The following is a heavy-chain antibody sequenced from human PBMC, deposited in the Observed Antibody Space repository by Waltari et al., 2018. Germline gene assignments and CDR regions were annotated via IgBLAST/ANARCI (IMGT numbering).Heavy chain of an antibody. CDR3: ARETGIDAFDI. D-gene: IGHD7-27*01. Sequence: QVQLVQSGAEVKKPGASVKVSCKASGYIFTGYYIHWVRQAPGQGLEWMGRINPNTGGTNYAQKFQGRVTMTRDTSISTGYMELSRLRSDDTAVYYCARETGIDAFDIWGQGTMVTVAS. CDR1: GYIFTGYY. V-gene: IGHV1-2*06. CDR2: INPNTGGT. J-gene: IGHJ3*02.